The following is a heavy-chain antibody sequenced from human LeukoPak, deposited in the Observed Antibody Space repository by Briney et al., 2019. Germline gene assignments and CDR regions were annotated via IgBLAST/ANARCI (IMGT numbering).Heavy chain of an antibody. CDR3: ARVAEYYYGSGSYYYYYMDV. CDR1: GGTFSSYA. Sequence: ASVKLSCKASGGTFSSYAISWVRQAPGQGLEWMGGIIPIFGTANYAQKFQGRVTITADESTSTAYMELSSLRSEDTAVYYCARVAEYYYGSGSYYYYYMDVWGKGTTVTISS. J-gene: IGHJ6*03. V-gene: IGHV1-69*01. D-gene: IGHD3-10*01. CDR2: IIPIFGTA.